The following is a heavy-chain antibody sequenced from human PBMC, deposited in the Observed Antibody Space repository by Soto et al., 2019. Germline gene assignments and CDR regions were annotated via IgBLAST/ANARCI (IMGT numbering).Heavy chain of an antibody. Sequence: QVQLQESGPGLVKPSDTLSLTCAVSGYSISSSNWWGWIRQPPGKGLEWIGYIYYSGTTYYNPSLQSRVTMSVDTTKNQFSLKLTSVTAVDTAVYYCARREIQGPIDYWGQGTLVTVSS. CDR2: IYYSGTT. J-gene: IGHJ4*02. CDR1: GYSISSSNW. CDR3: ARREIQGPIDY. V-gene: IGHV4-28*01. D-gene: IGHD1-26*01.